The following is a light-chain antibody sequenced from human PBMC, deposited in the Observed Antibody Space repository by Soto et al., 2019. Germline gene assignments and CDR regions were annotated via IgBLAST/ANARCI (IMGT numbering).Light chain of an antibody. CDR1: QSISNY. Sequence: DTQMTQSPSSLSASVGDRVTITCRSSQSISNYVNWYQQRPGKAPKLLIYAASSLQSGVQSRFSGSGSGTDFTLTIRSLQPEDFATYYCKQSYSTPPTFGGGTKVDIK. CDR3: KQSYSTPPT. J-gene: IGKJ4*01. CDR2: AAS. V-gene: IGKV1-39*01.